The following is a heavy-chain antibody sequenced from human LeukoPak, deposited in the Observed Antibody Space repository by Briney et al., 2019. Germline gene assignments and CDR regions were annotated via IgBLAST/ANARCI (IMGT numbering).Heavy chain of an antibody. CDR3: AKDAGWVRGVNFFDY. Sequence: PGGSLRLSCAASGFTFDDYAMHWVRQAPGKGLEWVSGISWNSGSIGYADSVKGRFTISRDNAKNSLYLQMNSLRAEDTALYYCAKDAGWVRGVNFFDYWGQGTLVTVSS. CDR2: ISWNSGSI. J-gene: IGHJ4*02. V-gene: IGHV3-9*01. CDR1: GFTFDDYA. D-gene: IGHD3-10*01.